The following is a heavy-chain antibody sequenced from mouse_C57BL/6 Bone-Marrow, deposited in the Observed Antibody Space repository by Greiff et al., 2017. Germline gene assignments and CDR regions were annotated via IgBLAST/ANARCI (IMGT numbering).Heavy chain of an antibody. Sequence: EVHLVESGGGLVKPGGSLKLSCAASGFTFSSYAMSWVRQTPEKRLEWVATISDGGSYTYYPDNVKGRFTISRDNAKNNLYLQMSHLKSEDTAMYYCARDRDYDAWFAYWGQGTLVTVSA. J-gene: IGHJ3*01. D-gene: IGHD2-4*01. CDR2: ISDGGSYT. CDR3: ARDRDYDAWFAY. V-gene: IGHV5-4*01. CDR1: GFTFSSYA.